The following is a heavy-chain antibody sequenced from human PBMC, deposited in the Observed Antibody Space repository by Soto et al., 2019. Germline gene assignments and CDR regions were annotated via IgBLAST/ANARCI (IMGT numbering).Heavy chain of an antibody. J-gene: IGHJ4*02. V-gene: IGHV4-61*08. Sequence: QVQLQESGPRLAKPSESLSLTCSVSGASLTRGVYYWSWLRQPPGRQLEWIGSIYYRGTTNYTPSLTGRVTISEDTSRNQVSVTVKSVTAADPAVYFCARANCVRCPFDLWGQGTLVTVSS. CDR3: ARANCVRCPFDL. D-gene: IGHD2-21*01. CDR1: GASLTRGVYY. CDR2: IYYRGTT.